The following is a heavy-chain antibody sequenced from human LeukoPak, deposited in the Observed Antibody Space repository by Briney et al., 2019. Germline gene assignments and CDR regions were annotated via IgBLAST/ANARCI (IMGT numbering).Heavy chain of an antibody. J-gene: IGHJ4*02. CDR3: ARDIHRYYYDSSGYYYVY. V-gene: IGHV1-69*13. CDR2: IIPIFGTA. CDR1: RGTFSSYA. D-gene: IGHD3-22*01. Sequence: GASVKVSCKASRGTFSSYAISWVRQAPGQGLEWMGRIIPIFGTASYAQKFQGRVTITADESTSTAYMELSRLRSDDTAVYYCARDIHRYYYDSSGYYYVYWGQGTLVTVSS.